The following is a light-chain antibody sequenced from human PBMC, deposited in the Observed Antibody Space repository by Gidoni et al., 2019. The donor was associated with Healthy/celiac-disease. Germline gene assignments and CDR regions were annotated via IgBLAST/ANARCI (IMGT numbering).Light chain of an antibody. CDR3: QTYDDSLSWV. CDR2: DNT. J-gene: IGLJ3*02. Sequence: SVPTQPPSVSGAPGQRVTISCTGSSSNSGAGYAVHLYQQLPGTAPKVVIYDNTDRPSGVPDRFSASKSGTSASLAITGLQAEDEADYYCQTYDDSLSWVFGGGTKVTVL. CDR1: SSNSGAGYA. V-gene: IGLV1-40*01.